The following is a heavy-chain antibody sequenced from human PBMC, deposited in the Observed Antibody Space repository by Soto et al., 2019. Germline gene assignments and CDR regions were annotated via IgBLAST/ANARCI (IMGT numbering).Heavy chain of an antibody. CDR3: ARPRSSSDYYGMDV. V-gene: IGHV4-31*03. J-gene: IGHJ6*02. Sequence: QVQLQESGPGLVKPSQTLSLTCTVSGGSISSGGYYWSWIRQHPGKGLEWIGYIYYSGSTYYNPSLKSRVTISVDTSKNQFSLQLSSVTAADTAVYYCARPRSSSDYYGMDVWGQGTTVTVSS. D-gene: IGHD6-6*01. CDR1: GGSISSGGYY. CDR2: IYYSGST.